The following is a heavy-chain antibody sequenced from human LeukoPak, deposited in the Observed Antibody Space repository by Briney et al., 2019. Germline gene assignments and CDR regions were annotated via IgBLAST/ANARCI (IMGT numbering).Heavy chain of an antibody. J-gene: IGHJ4*02. CDR3: ASSPRGGVQL. D-gene: IGHD3-10*01. Sequence: GGSLRLSCAASGFTFSSYAMHWVRQAPGKGLEWVAVISYDGSNKYYADSVKGRFTISRDNAKNSLYLEMNSLRAEDTAAYYCASSPRGGVQLWGQGTLVTVSS. CDR2: ISYDGSNK. V-gene: IGHV3-30-3*01. CDR1: GFTFSSYA.